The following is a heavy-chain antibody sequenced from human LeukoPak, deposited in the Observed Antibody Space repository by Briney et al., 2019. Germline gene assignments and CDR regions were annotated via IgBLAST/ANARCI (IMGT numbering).Heavy chain of an antibody. J-gene: IGHJ4*02. V-gene: IGHV3-7*01. CDR2: IKQDGSEK. Sequence: PGGSLRLSCAASGFTFSSYWMSWVRQAPGKGLEWVANIKQDGSEKYYVDSAKGRFTMSRDNAKNSLYLQMNSLRAEDTAVYYCARLGEKADFDYWGQGTLVTVPS. CDR3: ARLGEKADFDY. CDR1: GFTFSSYW. D-gene: IGHD3-16*01.